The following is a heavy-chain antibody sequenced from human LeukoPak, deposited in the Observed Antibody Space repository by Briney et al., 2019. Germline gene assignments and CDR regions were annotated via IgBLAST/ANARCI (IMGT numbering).Heavy chain of an antibody. CDR2: ISSSSSYI. Sequence: GGSLRLSCAASGFTFSSYSMNWVRQAPGKGLEWVSSISSSSSYIYYADSVKGRFTISRDNAKNSLYLQMNSLRAEDTAVYYCARDGGNGGNPQPNDYWGQGTLVTVSS. CDR1: GFTFSSYS. CDR3: ARDGGNGGNPQPNDY. V-gene: IGHV3-21*01. D-gene: IGHD4-23*01. J-gene: IGHJ4*02.